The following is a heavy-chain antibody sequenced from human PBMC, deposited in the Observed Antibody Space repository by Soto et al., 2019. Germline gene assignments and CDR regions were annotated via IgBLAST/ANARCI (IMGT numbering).Heavy chain of an antibody. CDR3: ARDGVDTATGYYYGMDV. CDR2: ISAYNGNT. J-gene: IGHJ6*02. CDR1: GYTFTSNG. V-gene: IGHV1-18*01. D-gene: IGHD5-18*01. Sequence: QVQLVQSGAEVKKPGASVKVSCKASGYTFTSNGISWVRQAPGQGLEWLGWISAYNGNTNYAQKLQGRVTMTTDTSTSTAYMELRSLRSDDTAVYYCARDGVDTATGYYYGMDVWGQGTTVTVSS.